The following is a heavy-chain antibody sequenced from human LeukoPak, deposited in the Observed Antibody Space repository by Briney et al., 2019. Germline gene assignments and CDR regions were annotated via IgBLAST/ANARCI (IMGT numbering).Heavy chain of an antibody. D-gene: IGHD6-19*01. CDR3: ARGPSGYSSGWYFVDY. CDR2: ISYDGSNK. V-gene: IGHV3-30-3*01. CDR1: GSTFSSYA. J-gene: IGHJ4*02. Sequence: GGSLRLSCAASGSTFSSYAMHWVRQAPGKGLEWVAVISYDGSNKYYADSVKGRFTISRDNSKYTLYLQMNSLRAEDTAVYYCARGPSGYSSGWYFVDYWGQGTLVTVSS.